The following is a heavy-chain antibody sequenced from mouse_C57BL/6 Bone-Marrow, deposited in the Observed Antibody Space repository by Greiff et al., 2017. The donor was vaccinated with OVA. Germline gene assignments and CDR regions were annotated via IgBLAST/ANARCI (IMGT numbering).Heavy chain of an antibody. V-gene: IGHV1-82*01. D-gene: IGHD1-1*01. J-gene: IGHJ1*03. Sequence: QVQLQQSGPELVKPGASVKISCKASGYAFSSSWMNWVKQRPGKGLEWIGRIYPGDGDTNYNGKFKGKATLTADKSSSTAYMQLSSLTSGDSAVYFCARRITTVVAGDWYFDVWGTGTTGTVSS. CDR1: GYAFSSSW. CDR2: IYPGDGDT. CDR3: ARRITTVVAGDWYFDV.